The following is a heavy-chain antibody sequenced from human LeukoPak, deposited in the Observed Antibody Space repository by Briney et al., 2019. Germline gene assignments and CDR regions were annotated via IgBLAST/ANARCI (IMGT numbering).Heavy chain of an antibody. J-gene: IGHJ4*02. CDR3: GSTNYNASLKSRVTISVDTSKNQLSLKMSYVTAADTAVYYCARGPFGRGVIGWAIDY. CDR1: GGSNSSYH. D-gene: IGHD3-10*01. V-gene: IGHV4-59*01. Sequence: SEPLSLPCTVWGGSNSSYHWRWVRHPPGKGLEWLGYIYYSGNNNLNPSLESRVNIPVDTSKKHSSLKHSPVDGPEHAGYYSGSTNYNASLKSRVTISVDTSKNQLSLKMSYVTAADTAVYYCARGPFGRGVIGWAIDYWGQGTLVTVSS. CDR2: IYYSGNN.